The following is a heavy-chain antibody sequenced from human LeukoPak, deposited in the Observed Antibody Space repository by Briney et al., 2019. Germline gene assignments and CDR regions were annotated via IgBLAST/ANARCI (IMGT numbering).Heavy chain of an antibody. Sequence: GGSLRLSCAASGFTFSSYDMSWVRQAPGRGLEWVSSIRRSGENTYYGDAVKGRFTISRDNSKNTVYLQMNNMRVDDTAVYYCAMKAVPRPRLHDAFDFWGQGTVVSVSS. D-gene: IGHD5-24*01. J-gene: IGHJ3*01. CDR3: AMKAVPRPRLHDAFDF. CDR1: GFTFSSYD. CDR2: IRRSGENT. V-gene: IGHV3-23*01.